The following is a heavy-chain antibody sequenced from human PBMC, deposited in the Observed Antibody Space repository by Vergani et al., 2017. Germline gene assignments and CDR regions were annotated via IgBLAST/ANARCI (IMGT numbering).Heavy chain of an antibody. Sequence: EVQLVESGGGLVQPGGSLRLSCAASGFTVSSNYMSWVRQAPGKGLEWVSVIYSGGSTYYADSVKGRFTISRDNSKNTLYLQMNSLRAEDTAVYYCARRDRSSTSSGYFDYWGQGTLVTVSS. J-gene: IGHJ4*02. CDR2: IYSGGST. V-gene: IGHV3-66*02. CDR1: GFTVSSNY. D-gene: IGHD2-2*01. CDR3: ARRDRSSTSSGYFDY.